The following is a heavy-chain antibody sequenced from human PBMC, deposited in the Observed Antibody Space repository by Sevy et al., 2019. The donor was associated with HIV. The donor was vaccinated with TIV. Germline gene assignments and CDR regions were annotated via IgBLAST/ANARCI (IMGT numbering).Heavy chain of an antibody. Sequence: GESLRLSCEASGFTVSGNYMAWVRLAPGKGLEWVSLIDSGGGTYYADSVKGRFTISRDNAKNTLYLQMNPLRAEDTAVYFCARDRYYDASGYYFYYYGMDVWGQGTTVTVSS. J-gene: IGHJ6*02. CDR3: ARDRYYDASGYYFYYYGMDV. CDR2: IDSGGGT. CDR1: GFTVSGNY. V-gene: IGHV3-66*01. D-gene: IGHD3-22*01.